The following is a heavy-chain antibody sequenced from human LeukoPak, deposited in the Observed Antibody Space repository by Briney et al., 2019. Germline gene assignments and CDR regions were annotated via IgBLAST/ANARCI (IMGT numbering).Heavy chain of an antibody. CDR3: ARDTNIAAAGADYYMDV. J-gene: IGHJ6*03. CDR2: INPSGGST. D-gene: IGHD6-13*01. Sequence: GAPVKVSCKASGYTFTSYYMHWVRQAPGQGLEWMGIINPSGGSTSYAQKFQGRVTMTRDTSISTAYMELSRLRSDDTAVYYCARDTNIAAAGADYYMDVWGKGTTVTVSS. V-gene: IGHV1-46*01. CDR1: GYTFTSYY.